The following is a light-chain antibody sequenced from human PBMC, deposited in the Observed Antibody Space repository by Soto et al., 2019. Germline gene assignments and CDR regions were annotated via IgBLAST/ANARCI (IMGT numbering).Light chain of an antibody. CDR3: CSYAGSSTLGV. CDR1: SSDVGSYNL. Sequence: QSVLTQPASVSGSPGQSITISCTGTSSDVGSYNLVSWYQQHPGKAPKLMIYEGSKRPSWVSNRFSGSKSGNTASLTISGLQAEDEADYYCCSYAGSSTLGVFGGGTKLTVL. V-gene: IGLV2-23*01. J-gene: IGLJ2*01. CDR2: EGS.